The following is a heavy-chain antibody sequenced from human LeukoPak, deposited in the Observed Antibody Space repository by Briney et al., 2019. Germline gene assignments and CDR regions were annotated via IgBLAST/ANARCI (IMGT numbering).Heavy chain of an antibody. J-gene: IGHJ4*02. V-gene: IGHV3-23*01. CDR2: ISGNGGSP. CDR3: AKDYSGGSCYD. CDR1: GFTFSTYA. D-gene: IGHD2-15*01. Sequence: GGSLRLSCAASGFTFSTYAMSWVRQAPGKGLEWVSVISGNGGSPYYADSVKGRFTISRDNSKNTLYLQMNSLRAEDTAVYYCAKDYSGGSCYDWGQGTLVTVSS.